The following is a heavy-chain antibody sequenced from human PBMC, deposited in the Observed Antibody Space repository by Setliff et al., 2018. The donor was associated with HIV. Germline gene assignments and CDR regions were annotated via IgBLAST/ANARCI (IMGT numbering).Heavy chain of an antibody. CDR2: ISGCNGNT. Sequence: ASVKVSCKASGYSFARYGLSWVRQAPGQGLEWMGWISGCNGNTKYAQSFQDRVAMTTETATSTAYMEMRSLTSDDTAVYFCARVPYRSAWFSGGHDAFDIWGQGTMVTVSS. D-gene: IGHD6-19*01. V-gene: IGHV1-18*01. CDR3: ARVPYRSAWFSGGHDAFDI. J-gene: IGHJ3*02. CDR1: GYSFARYG.